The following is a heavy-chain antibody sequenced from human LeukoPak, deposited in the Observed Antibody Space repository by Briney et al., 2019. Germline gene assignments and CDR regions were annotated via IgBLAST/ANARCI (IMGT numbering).Heavy chain of an antibody. D-gene: IGHD3-3*01. V-gene: IGHV1-8*01. CDR2: MNPNSGNT. Sequence: ASVKVSCKASGYTFTSYDINWVRQATGQGLEWMGWMNPNSGNTGYARKFQGRVTMTRNTSISTAYMELSSLRSEDTAVYYCARAPYYDFWSGYWGTDSGYYYYGMDVWGQGTTVTVSS. CDR3: ARAPYYDFWSGYWGTDSGYYYYGMDV. CDR1: GYTFTSYD. J-gene: IGHJ6*02.